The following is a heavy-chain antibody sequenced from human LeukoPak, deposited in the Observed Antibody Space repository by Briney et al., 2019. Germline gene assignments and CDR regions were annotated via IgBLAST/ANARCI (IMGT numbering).Heavy chain of an antibody. CDR3: ARMYYDFWSGYYSEYYYYYYMDV. Sequence: ASVKVSCKTSEYTFTGYYMHWVRQAPGQGLEWMGWINPNSGNTNYAQKLQGRVTMTTDTSTSTAYMELRSLRSDDTAVYYCARMYYDFWSGYYSEYYYYYYMDVWGKGTTVTVSS. D-gene: IGHD3-3*01. CDR2: INPNSGNT. CDR1: EYTFTGYY. J-gene: IGHJ6*03. V-gene: IGHV1-18*04.